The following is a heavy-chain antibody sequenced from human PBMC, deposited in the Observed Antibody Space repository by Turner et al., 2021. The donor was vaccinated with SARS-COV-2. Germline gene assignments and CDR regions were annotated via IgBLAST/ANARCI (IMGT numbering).Heavy chain of an antibody. J-gene: IGHJ4*02. CDR2: FSGSGGTT. D-gene: IGHD3-22*01. Sequence: EVQLLESGGGLVQPGGSLRLSCAASGFTFSSYAMSWVRQAPGKGLEWVSAFSGSGGTTYYADSVKGRFTISSDNSKNTLFLQMNSLRAEDTAVYYCAKADRVMIVVVITLFDYWGQGTLVTVSS. V-gene: IGHV3-23*01. CDR3: AKADRVMIVVVITLFDY. CDR1: GFTFSSYA.